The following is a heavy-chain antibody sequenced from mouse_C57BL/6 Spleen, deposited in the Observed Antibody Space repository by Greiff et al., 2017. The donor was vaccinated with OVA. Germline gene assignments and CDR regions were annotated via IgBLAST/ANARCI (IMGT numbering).Heavy chain of an antibody. D-gene: IGHD2-3*01. CDR3: SRGDGYYPYFDD. CDR1: GYTFTSYW. V-gene: IGHV1-64*01. Sequence: QVQLQQPGAELVKPGASVKLSCKASGYTFTSYWMHWVKQRPGQGLEWIGMIHPNSGSTKSNEKFKSKATLTVDKSSSTAYMQLSSLTSEDSAVYYCSRGDGYYPYFDDWGQGTTLTVSS. CDR2: IHPNSGST. J-gene: IGHJ2*01.